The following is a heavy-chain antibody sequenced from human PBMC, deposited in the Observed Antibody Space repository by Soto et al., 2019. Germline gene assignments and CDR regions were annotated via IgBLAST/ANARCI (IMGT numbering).Heavy chain of an antibody. CDR1: GFTFSAYG. CDR2: ISHDGTNK. Sequence: QAQLVESGGGVVQPGESLRLSCEVSGFTFSAYGMHWVRQAPGKGLEWVAAISHDGTNKKYGDSVKGRFTIFRDNSKKTLYMQMNSLRPEDTALYYCAKDEYYYSRSGYYIFDSWGQGTLVTVSS. V-gene: IGHV3-30*18. D-gene: IGHD3-22*01. CDR3: AKDEYYYSRSGYYIFDS. J-gene: IGHJ4*02.